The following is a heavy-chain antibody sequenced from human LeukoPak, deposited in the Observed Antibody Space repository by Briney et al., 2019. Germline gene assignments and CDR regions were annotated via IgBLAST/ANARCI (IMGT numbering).Heavy chain of an antibody. CDR1: GFTFSTSG. CDR2: ISGSGGRT. Sequence: GGSLRLSCAASGFTFSTSGMNWVRQAPGKGLEWVAGISGSGGRTHYADSVKGGFTISRHNSKNTLYLQMNSLRVEDTAVYYCAKESSSWWEFVDSWGQGTLVTVSS. D-gene: IGHD6-13*01. J-gene: IGHJ4*02. V-gene: IGHV3-23*01. CDR3: AKESSSWWEFVDS.